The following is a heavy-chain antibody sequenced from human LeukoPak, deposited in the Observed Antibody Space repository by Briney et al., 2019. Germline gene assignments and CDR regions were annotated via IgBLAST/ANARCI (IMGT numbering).Heavy chain of an antibody. J-gene: IGHJ6*03. CDR1: GVSFRDYY. D-gene: IGHD1-14*01. CDR3: ARTTEYYYYMDV. Sequence: SETLSLTCAVYGVSFRDYYWTWIRHPPGRGVVWIGDINHSGSTNYNPSLKSRVTISVDTSKNQFSLKLSSVTAADTAVYYCARTTEYYYYMDVWGKGTTVTISS. CDR2: INHSGST. V-gene: IGHV4-34*01.